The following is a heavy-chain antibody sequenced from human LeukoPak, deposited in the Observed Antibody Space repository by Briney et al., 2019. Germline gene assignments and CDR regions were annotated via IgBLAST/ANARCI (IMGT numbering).Heavy chain of an antibody. CDR2: ISGSGGST. CDR3: AKDGDDIVVVVAATIDY. CDR1: GFTFSSYG. D-gene: IGHD2-15*01. V-gene: IGHV3-23*01. J-gene: IGHJ4*02. Sequence: GGSLRLSCAASGFTFSSYGMSWVRQAPGKGLEWVSAISGSGGSTYYADSVKGRFTIPRDNSKNTLYLQMNSLRAEDTAVYYCAKDGDDIVVVVAATIDYWGQGTLVTVSS.